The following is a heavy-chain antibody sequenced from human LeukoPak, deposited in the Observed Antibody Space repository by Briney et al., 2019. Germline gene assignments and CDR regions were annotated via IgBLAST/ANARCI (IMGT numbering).Heavy chain of an antibody. CDR1: GGSISSYY. J-gene: IGHJ6*03. CDR2: FYYSGNT. D-gene: IGHD3-22*01. Sequence: SETLSLTCTVSGGSISSYYWSWIRQPPGKGLEWIGYFYYSGNTNYNPSLKSRVTMSVDTSRNQFSLKLSSVTAADTAVYYCARGRDSSGYLYYYYYMDVWGKGTTVTVSS. CDR3: ARGRDSSGYLYYYYYMDV. V-gene: IGHV4-59*12.